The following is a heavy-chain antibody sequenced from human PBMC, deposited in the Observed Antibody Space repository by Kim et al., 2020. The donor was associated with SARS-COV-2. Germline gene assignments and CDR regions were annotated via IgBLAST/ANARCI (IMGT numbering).Heavy chain of an antibody. Sequence: PSLKSRVTISVDTSKNQFSLKLSSVTAADTAVYYCARRVQTTYYYYGMDVWGQGTTVTVSS. D-gene: IGHD1-1*01. J-gene: IGHJ6*02. CDR3: ARRVQTTYYYYGMDV. V-gene: IGHV4-39*01.